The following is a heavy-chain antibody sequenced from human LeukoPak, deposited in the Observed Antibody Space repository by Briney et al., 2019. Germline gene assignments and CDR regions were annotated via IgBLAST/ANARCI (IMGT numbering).Heavy chain of an antibody. CDR2: ISSGSRYI. V-gene: IGHV3-21*01. J-gene: IGHJ3*02. CDR3: ARDKTEQWLVLEAFDI. CDR1: GFTFSAYS. D-gene: IGHD6-19*01. Sequence: GGSLRLSCAASGFTFSAYSMNWVRQAPGKGLEWVSSISSGSRYIYYADSVKGRFTISRDNAKDSLYLQMNSLRAEDTAVYYCARDKTEQWLVLEAFDIWGQGTVVTVSS.